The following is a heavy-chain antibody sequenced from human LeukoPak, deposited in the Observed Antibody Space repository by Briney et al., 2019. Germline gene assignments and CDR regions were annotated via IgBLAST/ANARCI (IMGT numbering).Heavy chain of an antibody. CDR2: ISGSGGDT. Sequence: QPGGSLRLSCAASGLTFSRYAMSWVRQAPGKGLEWISSISGSGGDTYYADSVKGRFTTSRDTSKNTLYLQMNSLRAEDTAVYYCARETGFVDSSGRNYLKLRHFDYWGQGTLVTVSS. V-gene: IGHV3-23*01. D-gene: IGHD3-22*01. J-gene: IGHJ4*02. CDR3: ARETGFVDSSGRNYLKLRHFDY. CDR1: GLTFSRYA.